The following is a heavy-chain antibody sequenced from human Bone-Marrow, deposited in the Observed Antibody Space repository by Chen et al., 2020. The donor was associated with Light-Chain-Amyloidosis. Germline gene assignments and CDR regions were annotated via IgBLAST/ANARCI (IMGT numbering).Heavy chain of an antibody. J-gene: IGHJ4*02. D-gene: IGHD2-15*01. CDR1: GGSFSGYY. CDR3: ARGMSSLYCSGGSCLPMGLGLDY. Sequence: QVQLQQWGAGLLKPSETLSLTCEVQGGSFSGYYWSWVRQSPGKGLEWIGEIHHSGSTSYNPSLKSRVTISLETSKNHVSLELTSVTAADTAVYFCARGMSSLYCSGGSCLPMGLGLDYWGQGTQVTVSS. V-gene: IGHV4-34*01. CDR2: IHHSGST.